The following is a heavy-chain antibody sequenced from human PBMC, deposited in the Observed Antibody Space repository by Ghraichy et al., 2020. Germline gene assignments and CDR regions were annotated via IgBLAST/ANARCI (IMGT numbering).Heavy chain of an antibody. J-gene: IGHJ1*01. D-gene: IGHD6-13*01. CDR2: ISGSGGST. CDR1: GFTFSSYA. CDR3: AKDYSSWSAEYFQH. Sequence: LSLTCAASGFTFSSYAMSWVRQAPGKGLEWVSAISGSGGSTYYADSVKGRFTISRDNSKNTLYLQMNSLRAEDTAVYYCAKDYSSWSAEYFQHWGQGTLVTVSS. V-gene: IGHV3-23*01.